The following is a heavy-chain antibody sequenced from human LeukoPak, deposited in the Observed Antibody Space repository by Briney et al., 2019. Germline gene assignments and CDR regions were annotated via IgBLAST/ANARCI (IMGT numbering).Heavy chain of an antibody. D-gene: IGHD1-26*01. V-gene: IGHV1-69*05. CDR3: ARVGATGAFDY. CDR1: GGTFSSYA. J-gene: IGHJ4*02. CDR2: IIPIFGTA. Sequence: SVKVSCKASGGTFSSYAISWVRQAPGQGLEWMGRIIPIFGTANYAQKFQGRVTTTTDESTSTAYMEMSSLRSEDTAVYYCARVGATGAFDYWGQGTLVTVSS.